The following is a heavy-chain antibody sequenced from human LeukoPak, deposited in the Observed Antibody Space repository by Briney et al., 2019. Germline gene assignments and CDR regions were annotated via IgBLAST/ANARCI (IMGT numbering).Heavy chain of an antibody. D-gene: IGHD4-17*01. Sequence: GGSLRLSCAASGFTFSDYYMSWVRQAPGKGLEWVSVIYSGGSTYYADSVKGRFTISRDNSKNTLYLQMNSLRAEDTAVYYCARELGLRGDYWGQGTLVTVSS. CDR2: IYSGGST. J-gene: IGHJ4*02. CDR1: GFTFSDYY. CDR3: ARELGLRGDY. V-gene: IGHV3-53*01.